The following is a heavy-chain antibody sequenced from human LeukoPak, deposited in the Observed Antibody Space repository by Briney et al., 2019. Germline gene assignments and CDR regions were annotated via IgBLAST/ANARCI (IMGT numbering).Heavy chain of an antibody. D-gene: IGHD2-21*01. V-gene: IGHV3-74*01. CDR1: GFTFSDYW. Sequence: GGSLRLSCVASGFTFSDYWMHWVRQVPEKGLEWVARINGDGTTRSCADSVWGRFTISRDNAQNTVYLQMNSLKVDDTAVYFCARDFVVVSTPGDNFDYWGQGTLVTVSS. CDR2: INGDGTTR. J-gene: IGHJ4*02. CDR3: ARDFVVVSTPGDNFDY.